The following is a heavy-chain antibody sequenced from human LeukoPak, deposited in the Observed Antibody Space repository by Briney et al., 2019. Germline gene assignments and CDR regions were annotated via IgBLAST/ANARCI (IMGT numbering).Heavy chain of an antibody. CDR2: INRSGTT. CDR3: ARGRFGNPLQLQPRRPFDM. Sequence: SETLSLTCAVYGGIFNGYYWSWIRQPPGKGLEWIGEINRSGTTNYNPTLKRRVTISVDTSKSQGSLKLTSVTAADTAVFYCARGRFGNPLQLQPRRPFDMWGQGTVVTISS. V-gene: IGHV4-34*01. CDR1: GGIFNGYY. J-gene: IGHJ3*02. D-gene: IGHD1-1*01.